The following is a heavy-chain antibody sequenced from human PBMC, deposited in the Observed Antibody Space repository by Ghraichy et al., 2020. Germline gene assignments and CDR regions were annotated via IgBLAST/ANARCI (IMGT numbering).Heavy chain of an antibody. Sequence: GSLRLSCTVSGGSISSSSYFWGWIRQPPGKGLEWIGSMYYTGGTHYNPSLNSRITISVDTSKNQFSLKLSSVTAADTAVYYCARRGDGYYPWGQGTLVTVSS. CDR1: GGSISSSSYF. CDR2: MYYTGGT. V-gene: IGHV4-39*01. D-gene: IGHD5-24*01. J-gene: IGHJ5*02. CDR3: ARRGDGYYP.